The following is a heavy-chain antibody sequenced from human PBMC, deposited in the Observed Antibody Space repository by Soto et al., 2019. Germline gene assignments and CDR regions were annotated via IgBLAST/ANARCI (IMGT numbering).Heavy chain of an antibody. D-gene: IGHD3-22*01. CDR2: ISYSGNT. CDR3: ARNYDSSGGYWFDP. Sequence: SETLSLTCTVSGGSINSGVYYWSWIRQHPGKGLEWIGYISYSGNTYYNPSLKSRVTISVDTSKNQFSLRLSSVAAADTAVYFCARNYDSSGGYWFDPWGRGTLVTVSS. J-gene: IGHJ5*02. V-gene: IGHV4-31*03. CDR1: GGSINSGVYY.